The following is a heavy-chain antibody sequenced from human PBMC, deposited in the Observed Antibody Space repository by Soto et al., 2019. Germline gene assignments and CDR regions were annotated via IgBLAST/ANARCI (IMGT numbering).Heavy chain of an antibody. J-gene: IGHJ6*02. CDR3: ATSVGIAPTGEDGMDV. CDR2: IIPILTTP. V-gene: IGHV1-69*01. CDR1: GGTFSIYC. D-gene: IGHD2-8*02. Sequence: SVKVSCNATGGTFSIYCCSWVREAPVQGPEWIGGIIPILTTPNYAQKFQGRVTIVADESTTTVCMELSSLKFEDTAVYYCATSVGIAPTGEDGMDVWGQGTSVTVSS.